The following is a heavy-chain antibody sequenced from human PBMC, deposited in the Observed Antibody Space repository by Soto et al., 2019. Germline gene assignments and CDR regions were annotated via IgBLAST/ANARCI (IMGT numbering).Heavy chain of an antibody. V-gene: IGHV1-69*13. D-gene: IGHD3-22*01. CDR3: ARAETNYYDSSGHAFDI. J-gene: IGHJ3*02. CDR2: ISPINGTA. CDR1: GYTFTSYG. Sequence: GASVKVSCKASGYTFTSYGISWVRQAPGQVLEWMGWISPINGTANYAQKFQGRVTITADESTSTAYMELSSLRSEDTAVYYCARAETNYYDSSGHAFDIWGQGTMVTVS.